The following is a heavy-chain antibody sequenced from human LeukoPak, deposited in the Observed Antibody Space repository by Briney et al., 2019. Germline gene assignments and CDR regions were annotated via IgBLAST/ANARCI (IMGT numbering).Heavy chain of an antibody. V-gene: IGHV1-2*02. CDR3: ARGAEYYYYMDV. CDR2: VNPYSGGR. CDR1: GYTFTGYY. J-gene: IGHJ6*03. Sequence: ASVKVSCKASGYTFTGYYMHWVRQAPGQGLEWMGWVNPYSGGRNNAQKFQGRVTMTRDTSISTAYMELSRLRSDDTAVYYCARGAEYYYYMDVWGKGTTV.